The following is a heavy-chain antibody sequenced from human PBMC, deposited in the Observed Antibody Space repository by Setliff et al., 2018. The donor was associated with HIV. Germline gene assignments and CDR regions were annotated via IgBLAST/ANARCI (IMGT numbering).Heavy chain of an antibody. D-gene: IGHD3-16*01. CDR3: ARDRSIIMTFGGGNDAFDI. V-gene: IGHV1-18*01. CDR2: ISAYNGNT. J-gene: IGHJ3*02. Sequence: WASVKVSCKASGYTFTSYGISWVRQAPGQGLEWMGWISAYNGNTNYAQKFQGRVTMTTDTSTTTAYMELRSLRSDDTAVCYCARDRSIIMTFGGGNDAFDIWGQGTMVTVSS. CDR1: GYTFTSYG.